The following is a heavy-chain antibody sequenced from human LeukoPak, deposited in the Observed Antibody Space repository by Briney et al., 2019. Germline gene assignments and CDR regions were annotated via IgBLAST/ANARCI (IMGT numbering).Heavy chain of an antibody. J-gene: IGHJ4*02. V-gene: IGHV4-59*01. CDR3: ASTTGYSSSWYDY. CDR2: IYYSGST. Sequence: SETLSLTCTVSGGSISSYYWSWIRQPPGKGLEWIGYIYYSGSTNYNPSLKSRVTISVDTSKNQFSLKLSSVTAADTAVYYCASTTGYSSSWYDYWGQGTLVTVSS. D-gene: IGHD6-13*01. CDR1: GGSISSYY.